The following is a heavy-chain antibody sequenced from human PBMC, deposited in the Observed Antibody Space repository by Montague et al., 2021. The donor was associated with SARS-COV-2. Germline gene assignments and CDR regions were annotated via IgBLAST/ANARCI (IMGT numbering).Heavy chain of an antibody. D-gene: IGHD1-26*01. CDR1: GGSFSGYY. Sequence: SETLSLTCAVYGGSFSGYYWSWIRQPPGKGLEWIGEIYHSGSTNYNPSLKSRVTISVDTSKNQFSLRLSSVTAADTAVYYCAREPQVGATDYGGQGTLVTVSS. J-gene: IGHJ4*02. V-gene: IGHV4-34*01. CDR2: IYHSGST. CDR3: AREPQVGATDY.